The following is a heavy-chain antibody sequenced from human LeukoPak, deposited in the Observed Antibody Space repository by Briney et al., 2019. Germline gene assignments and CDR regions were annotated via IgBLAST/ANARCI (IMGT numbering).Heavy chain of an antibody. V-gene: IGHV3-33*01. J-gene: IGHJ4*02. D-gene: IGHD1-26*01. CDR1: GFTFSSYG. Sequence: GGSLRLSCAASGFTFSSYGMHWVRQAPGKGLEWVALIWYDGSNKYYADSVKGRFTISRDNSKNTLYLQMNSQRAEDTAVYYCARVLSGSYYGSSDYWGQGTLVTVSS. CDR2: IWYDGSNK. CDR3: ARVLSGSYYGSSDY.